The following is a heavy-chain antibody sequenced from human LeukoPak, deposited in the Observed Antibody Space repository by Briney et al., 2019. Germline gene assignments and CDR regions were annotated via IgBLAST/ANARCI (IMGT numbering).Heavy chain of an antibody. D-gene: IGHD6-6*01. CDR2: IYYSGIT. CDR3: AREYSSSPDY. V-gene: IGHV4-39*02. CDR1: GGSISSSSYY. Sequence: SETLSLXCTVSGGSISSSSYYWGWIRQPPGKGLEWIGSIYYSGITYYNPSLKSRVTISVDTSKNQFSLKLSSVTAADTAVYYCAREYSSSPDYWGQGTLVTVSS. J-gene: IGHJ4*02.